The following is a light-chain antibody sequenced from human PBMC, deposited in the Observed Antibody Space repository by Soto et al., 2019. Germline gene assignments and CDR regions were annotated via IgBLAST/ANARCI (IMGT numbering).Light chain of an antibody. J-gene: IGKJ1*01. CDR1: QSVSSN. V-gene: IGKV3-15*01. CDR3: QQYNDWPLT. CDR2: GAF. Sequence: EILMTQSPVTLSVSPGERATLSCRASQSVSSNLAWYQQKPGQAPSLLIYGAFTRATGIPARFSGTGSGTEFTLTISSLQSEDSALYYCQQYNDWPLTFGQGTKV.